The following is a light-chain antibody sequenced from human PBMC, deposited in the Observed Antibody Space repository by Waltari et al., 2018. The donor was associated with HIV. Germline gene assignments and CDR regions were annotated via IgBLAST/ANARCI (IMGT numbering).Light chain of an antibody. CDR2: QDI. Sequence: SFELTQPPSVSVSPGQTASLPCSGNELGSTYYCWYQQKPGQPPVLVIYQDIKRPAGVSERFSGSNSGNTATLTISGTQTMDEADYYCQAWDSTTAGEFGGGTKLTVL. CDR3: QAWDSTTAGE. V-gene: IGLV3-1*01. J-gene: IGLJ2*01. CDR1: ELGSTY.